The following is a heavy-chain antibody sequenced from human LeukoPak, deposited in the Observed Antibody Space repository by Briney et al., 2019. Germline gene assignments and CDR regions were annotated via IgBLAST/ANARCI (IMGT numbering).Heavy chain of an antibody. Sequence: PGGSLRLSCAASGFTLDDYGMSWVRQAPGKGPEWVSGINRNGGSTGYADSVKGRFTISRDNAKNSLYLQMNSLRAEDTALYYCVRGFRGGPFDYWGQGTLVTVSS. V-gene: IGHV3-20*04. CDR1: GFTLDDYG. J-gene: IGHJ4*02. CDR3: VRGFRGGPFDY. D-gene: IGHD3-10*01. CDR2: INRNGGST.